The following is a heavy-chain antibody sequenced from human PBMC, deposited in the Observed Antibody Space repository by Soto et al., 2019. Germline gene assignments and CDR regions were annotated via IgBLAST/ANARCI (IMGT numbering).Heavy chain of an antibody. CDR2: INAGNGNT. D-gene: IGHD3-3*01. V-gene: IGHV1-3*01. CDR3: ARGLNDFWSGSPDFNWFDP. CDR1: GYTFTSYA. Sequence: EASVKVSCKASGYTFTSYAMHWVRQAPGQRLEWMGWINAGNGNTKYSQKFQGRVTITRDTSASTAYMELSSLRSEDTAVYYCARGLNDFWSGSPDFNWFDPWGQGTLVTVSS. J-gene: IGHJ5*02.